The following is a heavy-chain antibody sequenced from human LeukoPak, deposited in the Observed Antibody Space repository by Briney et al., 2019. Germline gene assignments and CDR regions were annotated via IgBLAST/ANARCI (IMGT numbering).Heavy chain of an antibody. CDR1: GGTFSSYA. V-gene: IGHV1-69*05. J-gene: IGHJ4*02. CDR2: IIPIFGTA. CDR3: ARDDFWSDYGYYFDY. Sequence: SVKVSCKASGGTFSSYAISWVRQAPGQGLEWMGRIIPIFGTANYAQKFQDRVTITTDESTSTAYMELSSLRSEDTAVYYCARDDFWSDYGYYFDYWGQGTLVTVSS. D-gene: IGHD3-3*01.